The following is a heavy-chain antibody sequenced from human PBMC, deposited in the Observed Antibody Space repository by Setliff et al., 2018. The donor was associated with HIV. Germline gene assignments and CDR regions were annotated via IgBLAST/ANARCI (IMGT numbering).Heavy chain of an antibody. D-gene: IGHD2-21*02. CDR1: GYTFTSYG. J-gene: IGHJ6*02. CDR3: ARVLDGGNSYYYYYGMDV. V-gene: IGHV1-18*01. Sequence: ASVKVSCKASGYTFTSYGISWVRQAPGQGLEWMGWISAYNGNTNYAQKLQGRVTMTTDTSTSTAYMELRSLRSDDTAVYYCARVLDGGNSYYYYYGMDVWGQGTTVTVS. CDR2: ISAYNGNT.